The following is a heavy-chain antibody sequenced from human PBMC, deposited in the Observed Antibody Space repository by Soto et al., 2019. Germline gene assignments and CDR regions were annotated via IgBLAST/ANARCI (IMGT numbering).Heavy chain of an antibody. V-gene: IGHV3-33*01. CDR2: IWYDGSNK. D-gene: IGHD3-10*01. CDR3: ARDAGLGVNYYYYGMDV. J-gene: IGHJ6*02. CDR1: GFTFSSYG. Sequence: QVQLVESGGGVVQPGRSLRLSCEASGFTFSSYGMHWVRQAPGKGLEWVAVIWYDGSNKYYADSVKGRFTISRDNSKNTLYLQMNSLRAEDTAVYYCARDAGLGVNYYYYGMDVWGQGTTVTVSS.